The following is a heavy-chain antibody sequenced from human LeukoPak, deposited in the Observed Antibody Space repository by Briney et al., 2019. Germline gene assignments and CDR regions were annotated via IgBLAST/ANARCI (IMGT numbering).Heavy chain of an antibody. CDR1: GFTFSRYG. J-gene: IGHJ6*03. CDR2: ISGSTRTI. Sequence: GGSLRLSCAASGFTFSRYGMNWVRQAPGKGLECVSYISGSTRTIYDADSVKGRFTISRDNAKNSLYLQMNSLRDEDTAVYYCARDPLRWLQNNYYYYYMDVWGKGTTVTVSS. CDR3: ARDPLRWLQNNYYYYYMDV. D-gene: IGHD5-24*01. V-gene: IGHV3-48*02.